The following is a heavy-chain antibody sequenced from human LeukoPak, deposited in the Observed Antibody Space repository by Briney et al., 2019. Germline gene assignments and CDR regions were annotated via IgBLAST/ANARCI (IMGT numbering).Heavy chain of an antibody. D-gene: IGHD3-22*01. Sequence: SETLSLTCTVSGGSISSYYWSWIRQPPGKGLEWIGYIYYSGSTNYNPSLKSRVTISVDTSKNQFSLKLSSVIAADTAVYYCARDQSGYYDSSGYGEFDYWGQGTLVTVSS. CDR2: IYYSGST. J-gene: IGHJ4*02. CDR3: ARDQSGYYDSSGYGEFDY. CDR1: GGSISSYY. V-gene: IGHV4-59*01.